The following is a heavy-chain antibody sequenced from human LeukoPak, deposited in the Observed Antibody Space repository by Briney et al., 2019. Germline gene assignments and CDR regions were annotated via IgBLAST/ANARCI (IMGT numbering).Heavy chain of an antibody. CDR2: IKEDGSEK. J-gene: IGHJ4*02. D-gene: IGHD3-3*01. CDR1: GFTFSSYS. V-gene: IGHV3-7*01. CDR3: ARVRSGYYYDY. Sequence: PGGSLRLSCAASGFTFSSYSMGWVRQAPGKGLEWLANIKEDGSEKYYVDSVKGRFTISRDNAKNSLYLQMNSLRAEDTAMYYCARVRSGYYYDYWGQGTLVTVSS.